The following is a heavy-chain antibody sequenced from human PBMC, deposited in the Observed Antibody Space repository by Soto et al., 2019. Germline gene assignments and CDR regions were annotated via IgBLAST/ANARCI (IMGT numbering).Heavy chain of an antibody. CDR2: ITSSSSYI. CDR1: GFTFSSYS. J-gene: IGHJ3*02. D-gene: IGHD2-2*01. CDR3: ARDSYCSSTSCYADAFDI. Sequence: EVQLVESGGGLVKPGGSLRLSCAASGFTFSSYSMNWVRQAPGKGLEWVSSITSSSSYIYYADSVKGRFTISRDNAKNSLYLQMNSLRAEDMAVYYCARDSYCSSTSCYADAFDIWGQGTMVTVSS. V-gene: IGHV3-21*01.